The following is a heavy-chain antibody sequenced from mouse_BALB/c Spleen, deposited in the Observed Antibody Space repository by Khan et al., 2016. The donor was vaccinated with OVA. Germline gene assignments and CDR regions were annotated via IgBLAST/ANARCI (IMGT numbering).Heavy chain of an antibody. CDR2: VSTGGGYT. CDR1: GFTFSTYG. D-gene: IGHD1-1*01. CDR3: ARRAYYDGSEGFAY. J-gene: IGHJ3*01. Sequence: EVELVESGGDLVKPGGSLKLSCAASGFTFSTYGMSWVRQTPDKRLEWVATVSTGGGYTYYPDSVKGRFTISRDHAKNTLYLQMSSLKSEDTARFYCARRAYYDGSEGFAYWGQGTLVTVSA. V-gene: IGHV5-6*01.